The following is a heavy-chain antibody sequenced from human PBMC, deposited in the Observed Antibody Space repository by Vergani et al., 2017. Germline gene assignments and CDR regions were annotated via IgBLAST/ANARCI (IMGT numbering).Heavy chain of an antibody. CDR3: ARGQVYTIFGVGSPDY. Sequence: QVQLVESGGGVVQPGGSLRLSCAASGFTFSFYAMHWVRQAPGKGLEWVAVISYDGRNEYYADSVQGRFTISRDNSKNTLYLQMNSLRAEDTAMYYCARGQVYTIFGVGSPDYWGQGTLVTVSS. V-gene: IGHV3-30*04. CDR2: ISYDGRNE. D-gene: IGHD3-3*01. J-gene: IGHJ4*02. CDR1: GFTFSFYA.